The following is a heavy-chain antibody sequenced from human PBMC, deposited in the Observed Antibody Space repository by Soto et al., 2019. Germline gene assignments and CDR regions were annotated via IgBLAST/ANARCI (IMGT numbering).Heavy chain of an antibody. V-gene: IGHV3-23*01. CDR2: ISGSGDRT. J-gene: IGHJ4*02. D-gene: IGHD5-18*01. Sequence: GGSLRLSCAASGFTFRNYAMSWLRQSPGKGLGWVSAISGSGDRTYYADSVKGRFTISRDNSKNTLYLQMNSLRAEDSAVYYCVKERSGHSYADSWGQGTLVTVSS. CDR3: VKERSGHSYADS. CDR1: GFTFRNYA.